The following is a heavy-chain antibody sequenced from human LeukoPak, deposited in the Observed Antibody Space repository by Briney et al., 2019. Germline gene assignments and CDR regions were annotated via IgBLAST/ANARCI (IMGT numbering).Heavy chain of an antibody. V-gene: IGHV3-30*02. CDR3: AKDRTVGYYDSSGYCDY. J-gene: IGHJ4*02. CDR1: GITFNRYS. CDR2: IRYDGSNK. Sequence: GGSLRLSCAASGITFNRYSMNWVRQAPGKGLEWVAFIRYDGSNKYYADSVKGRFTISRDNSKNTLYLQMNSLRAEDTAVYYCAKDRTVGYYDSSGYCDYWGQGTLVTVSS. D-gene: IGHD3-22*01.